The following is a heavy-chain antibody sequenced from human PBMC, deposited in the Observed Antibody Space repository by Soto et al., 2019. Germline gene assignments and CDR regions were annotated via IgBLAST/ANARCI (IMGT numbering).Heavy chain of an antibody. CDR2: INHSGSI. CDR1: GGSFSGYY. D-gene: IGHD6-19*01. J-gene: IGHJ4*02. CDR3: ARVEYSSGWYYFDY. Sequence: PSETLSLTCAVYGGSFSGYYWSWIRQPPGKGLEWIGEINHSGSINYNPSLKSRVTISVDTSKNQFSLKLSSVTAADTAVYYCARVEYSSGWYYFDYWGQGTLVTVSS. V-gene: IGHV4-34*01.